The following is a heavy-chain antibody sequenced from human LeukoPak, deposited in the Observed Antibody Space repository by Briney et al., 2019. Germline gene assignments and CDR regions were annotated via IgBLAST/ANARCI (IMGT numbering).Heavy chain of an antibody. CDR2: ISSSSGYM. CDR1: GFTFSSYS. Sequence: PGGSLRLTCAASGFTFSSYSMNWVRQAPGKGLEWVSSISSSSGYMYYADSVKGRFTISRGNAKNSLYLQMNSLRAEDTAVYYCARDTPDDYVWGSYRPIYYFDYWGQGTLVTVSS. J-gene: IGHJ4*02. V-gene: IGHV3-21*01. D-gene: IGHD3-16*02. CDR3: ARDTPDDYVWGSYRPIYYFDY.